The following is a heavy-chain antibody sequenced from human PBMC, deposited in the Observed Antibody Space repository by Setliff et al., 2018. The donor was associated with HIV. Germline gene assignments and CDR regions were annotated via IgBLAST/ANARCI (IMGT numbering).Heavy chain of an antibody. J-gene: IGHJ4*02. CDR3: ATDRFFVANY. D-gene: IGHD2-8*01. CDR2: ISSDGSTT. CDR1: GSIFSISY. Sequence: GSLRLSCAATGSIFSISYMHWVRQAPGRGLEWVSLISSDGSTTTYADSVKGRFTVSRDNARNTLYLQMNSLRPDDMAVYYCATDRFFVANYWGPGTLVTVSS. V-gene: IGHV3-74*03.